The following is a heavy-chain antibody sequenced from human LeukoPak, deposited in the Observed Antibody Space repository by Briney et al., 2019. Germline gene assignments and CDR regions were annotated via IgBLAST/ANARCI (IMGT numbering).Heavy chain of an antibody. V-gene: IGHV3-33*01. Sequence: PGGSLRLSCAASGFILSTYGMHWVRQAPGKGLEWVAVIWGDGSIKYYGDSVKGRFTISRDNSNNMLYLQMNSLRGEDTAVYYCARAVGPFDFWGQGTMLIVSS. J-gene: IGHJ3*01. CDR2: IWGDGSIK. CDR1: GFILSTYG. CDR3: ARAVGPFDF.